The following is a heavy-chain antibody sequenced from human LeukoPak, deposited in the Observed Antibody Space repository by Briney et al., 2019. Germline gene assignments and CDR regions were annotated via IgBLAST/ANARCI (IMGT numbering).Heavy chain of an antibody. Sequence: SETLSLTCSVSGYSISSGFYWDWIRQPQGKGLEWIGSFHHTGSTPYNPSLNSRVSISVDTSKNQLSLKLSSVTAADTAVYYCARGDYDFSYWGQGTLVTVSS. CDR2: FHHTGST. J-gene: IGHJ4*02. V-gene: IGHV4-38-2*02. CDR1: GYSISSGFY. D-gene: IGHD4-17*01. CDR3: ARGDYDFSY.